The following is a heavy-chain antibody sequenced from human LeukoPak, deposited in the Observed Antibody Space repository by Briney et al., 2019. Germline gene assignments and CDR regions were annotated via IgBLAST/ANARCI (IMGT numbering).Heavy chain of an antibody. CDR2: IHYSGST. J-gene: IGHJ4*02. V-gene: IGHV4-59*08. CDR1: GGSISSYY. D-gene: IGHD3-22*01. CDR3: ARQEGYYYDSSGYPRGPFDY. Sequence: SETLSLTCTVSGGSISSYYWSWIRQPPGKGLEWIGYIHYSGSTNYNPSLKSRVTISVDTSKNQFSLKLSSVTAADTAVYYCARQEGYYYDSSGYPRGPFDYWGQGTLVTVSS.